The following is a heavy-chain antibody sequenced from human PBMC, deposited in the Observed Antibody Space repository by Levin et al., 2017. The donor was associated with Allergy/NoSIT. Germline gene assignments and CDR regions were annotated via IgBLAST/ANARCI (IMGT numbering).Heavy chain of an antibody. J-gene: IGHJ4*02. CDR2: ISSRGSPI. Sequence: PGGSLRLSCAASGFTFSDYYMNWIRQAPGKGLEWVSYISSRGSPIYYADSVKGRFTISRDNAKNSLYLQMNSLRAEDTGVYYCAPWDKQLGPNCDHWGQGTLVTVSS. CDR3: APWDKQLGPNCDH. V-gene: IGHV3-11*01. CDR1: GFTFSDYY. D-gene: IGHD6-13*01.